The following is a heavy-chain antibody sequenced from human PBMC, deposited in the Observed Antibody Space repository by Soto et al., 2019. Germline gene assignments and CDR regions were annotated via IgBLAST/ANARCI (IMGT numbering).Heavy chain of an antibody. CDR3: AREEYSSAAPPSY. D-gene: IGHD6-6*01. CDR2: IIPIFGTA. Sequence: QVQLVQSGAEVKKPGSSVKVSCKASGGTFSSYAISWVRQAPGQGLEWMGGIIPIFGTANYAPKFQGRVTITADDSTSTAYRELSSLRSEDTAVYYCAREEYSSAAPPSYWGQGTLVTVSS. J-gene: IGHJ4*02. V-gene: IGHV1-69*01. CDR1: GGTFSSYA.